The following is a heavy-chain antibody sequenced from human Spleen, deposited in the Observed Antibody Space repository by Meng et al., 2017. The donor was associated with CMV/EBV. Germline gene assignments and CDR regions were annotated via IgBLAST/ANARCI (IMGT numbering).Heavy chain of an antibody. CDR2: INHSGSI. J-gene: IGHJ4*02. Sequence: GVSFRCPSWSWIRQPPAKGLELIGEINHSGSINSHPSLKSLVTISVDTSKNQFSLKLSSVTAADTAVYYCARVSGYCSSTSCSPFDYWGQGTLVTVSS. CDR3: ARVSGYCSSTSCSPFDY. CDR1: GVSFRCPS. V-gene: IGHV4-34*01. D-gene: IGHD2-2*01.